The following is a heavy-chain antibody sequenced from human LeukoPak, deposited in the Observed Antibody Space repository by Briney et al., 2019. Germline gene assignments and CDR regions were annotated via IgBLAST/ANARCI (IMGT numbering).Heavy chain of an antibody. CDR2: IDYSGST. CDR1: GDSISSYY. CDR3: ARDYGDYFRWFDP. D-gene: IGHD4-17*01. J-gene: IGHJ5*02. V-gene: IGHV4-59*01. Sequence: SETLSLTCTVSGDSISSYYWSWIRQPPGKGLEWIGCIDYSGSTNDNPSLKSRVTMSVDMSKNQFSLKLSSVTAADTAVYYCARDYGDYFRWFDPWGQGTLVTVSS.